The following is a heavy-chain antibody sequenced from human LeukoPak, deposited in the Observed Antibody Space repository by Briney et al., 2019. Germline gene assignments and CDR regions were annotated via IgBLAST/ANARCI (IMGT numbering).Heavy chain of an antibody. CDR2: IYPGDSDT. CDR3: ARAHGLNWFDP. J-gene: IGHJ5*02. CDR1: GYRFTSYW. Sequence: GESLKISCKGSGYRFTSYWIAWVRQMPGKGLEWMGIIYPGDSDTRYSPSFQGQVTISADKSTNTAYLQWSSLKASGTAMYYCARAHGLNWFDPWGQGTLVTVSS. V-gene: IGHV5-51*01.